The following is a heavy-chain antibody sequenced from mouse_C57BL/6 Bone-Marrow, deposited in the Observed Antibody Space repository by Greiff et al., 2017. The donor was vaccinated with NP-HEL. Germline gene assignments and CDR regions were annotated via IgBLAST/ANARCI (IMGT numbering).Heavy chain of an antibody. V-gene: IGHV5-4*01. J-gene: IGHJ3*01. D-gene: IGHD2-5*01. Sequence: EVMLVESGGGLVKPGGSLKLSCAASGFTFSSYAMSWVRQTPEKRLEWVATISAGGSYTYYTDNVKGRFTISRDNAKNNLYLQMSHLKSEDTAMYYCARDSNYPFAYRGQGTLVTVSA. CDR2: ISAGGSYT. CDR3: ARDSNYPFAY. CDR1: GFTFSSYA.